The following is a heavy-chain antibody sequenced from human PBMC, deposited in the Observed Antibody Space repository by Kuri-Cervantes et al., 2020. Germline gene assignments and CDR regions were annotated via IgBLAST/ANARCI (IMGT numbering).Heavy chain of an antibody. Sequence: ESLKISCAASGFTFSSYAMNWVRQAPGEGLEWIGEINHSGSTNYNPSLKSRVTISVDTSKNQFSLKLSSVTAADTAVYYCARGLGVYSVFIFDPWGQGTLVTVSS. V-gene: IGHV4-34*01. J-gene: IGHJ5*02. CDR3: ARGLGVYSVFIFDP. CDR2: INHSGST. D-gene: IGHD6-13*01. CDR1: GFTFSSYA.